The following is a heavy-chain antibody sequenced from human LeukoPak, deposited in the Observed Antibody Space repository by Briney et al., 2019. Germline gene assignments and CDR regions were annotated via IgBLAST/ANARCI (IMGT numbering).Heavy chain of an antibody. D-gene: IGHD2-15*01. CDR1: GGTXSXYX. Sequence: SXXVSXKAXGGTXSXYXIXXVRQAPGQGLXXMGXIIXIFGTANYAQKFQGRVTITADESTSTAYMELSSLRSEDTAVYYCARVLCSGGSCYSNYYYYGMDVWGQGTTVTVSS. V-gene: IGHV1-69*01. J-gene: IGHJ6*02. CDR3: ARVLCSGGSCYSNYYYYGMDV. CDR2: IIXIFGTA.